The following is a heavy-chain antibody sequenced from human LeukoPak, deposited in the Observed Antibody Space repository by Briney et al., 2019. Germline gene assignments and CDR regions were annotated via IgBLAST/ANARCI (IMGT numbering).Heavy chain of an antibody. V-gene: IGHV3-23*01. CDR3: AKDLRGSLGGIYYYSGMDV. CDR2: ISGGGGST. CDR1: GFTFSNYG. J-gene: IGHJ6*02. Sequence: GGSLRLSCAASGFTFSNYGMSWVRPAPGKGLEWVSPISGGGGSTYYADYVKGRFTIFGDNSKNTLYLQMNGLRAEDTAIYYCAKDLRGSLGGIYYYSGMDVWGQGTTVTVSS. D-gene: IGHD1-26*01.